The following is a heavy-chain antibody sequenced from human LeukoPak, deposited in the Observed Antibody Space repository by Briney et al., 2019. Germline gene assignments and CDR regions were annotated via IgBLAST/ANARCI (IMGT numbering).Heavy chain of an antibody. Sequence: PSETLSLTCTVSGGSISSYYWSWIRQPAGKGLEWIGRIYTSGSTNYNPSLKSRVTMSVDTSKNQFSLKLSSVTAADTAVYYCARDTYYYDSSGSAHFDYWGQGTLVTVFS. D-gene: IGHD3-22*01. CDR1: GGSISSYY. V-gene: IGHV4-4*07. CDR3: ARDTYYYDSSGSAHFDY. CDR2: IYTSGST. J-gene: IGHJ4*02.